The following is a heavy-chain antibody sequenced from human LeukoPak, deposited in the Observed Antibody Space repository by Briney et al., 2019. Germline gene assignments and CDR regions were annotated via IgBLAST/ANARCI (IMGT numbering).Heavy chain of an antibody. CDR1: GYTFTGYY. J-gene: IGHJ4*02. CDR2: VYTSGGGA. D-gene: IGHD3-10*01. CDR3: ARIEGSASTMGD. Sequence: EASVKVSCKASGYTFTGYYMHWVRQAPGQGLGWMGLVYTSGGGAIYSQKFQGRVTMTRDTSTSTAYMELTGLRSEDTAVYYCARIEGSASTMGDWGQGTLVTVSS. V-gene: IGHV1-46*01.